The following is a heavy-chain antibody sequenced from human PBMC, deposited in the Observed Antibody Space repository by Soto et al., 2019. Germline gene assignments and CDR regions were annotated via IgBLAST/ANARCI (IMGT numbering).Heavy chain of an antibody. Sequence: VQLVESGGGVVQPGRSLRLSCAASGFTFSSYGMHWVRQAPGKGLEWVAVISYDGSNKYYADSVKGRFTISRDNSKNTLYLQMTSLRAEDTAVYYCAKGAPPYDFWSGYSHYFDYWGQGTLVTVSS. CDR1: GFTFSSYG. J-gene: IGHJ4*02. V-gene: IGHV3-30*18. CDR3: AKGAPPYDFWSGYSHYFDY. D-gene: IGHD3-3*01. CDR2: ISYDGSNK.